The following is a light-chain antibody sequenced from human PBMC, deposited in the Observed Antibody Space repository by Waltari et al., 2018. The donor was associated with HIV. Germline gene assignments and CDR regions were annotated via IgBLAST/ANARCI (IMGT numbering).Light chain of an antibody. CDR3: QQYYSSPKT. CDR1: QSVFYCSNNRNH. J-gene: IGKJ1*01. CDR2: WAS. Sequence: DIVMTQSPDSLAVSLGERATIDCKSSQSVFYCSNNRNHLAWYQQKAGQPPKLLIAWASTRESGVPDRFSGSGSGTHFTLTISSLQAEDVAVYYCQQYYSSPKTFGQGTKVEIK. V-gene: IGKV4-1*01.